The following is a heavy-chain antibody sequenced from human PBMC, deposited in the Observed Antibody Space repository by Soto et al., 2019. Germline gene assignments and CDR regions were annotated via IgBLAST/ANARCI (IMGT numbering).Heavy chain of an antibody. Sequence: GASVKVSCKASGYTFTSYAMHWVRQAPGQRLEWMGWINAGNGNTKYSQKFQGRVTITRDTSASTAYMELSSLRSEDTAVYYCARDRLVFTPGYYGMDVWGQGTTVTVSS. CDR1: GYTFTSYA. CDR3: ARDRLVFTPGYYGMDV. CDR2: INAGNGNT. D-gene: IGHD6-19*01. J-gene: IGHJ6*02. V-gene: IGHV1-3*01.